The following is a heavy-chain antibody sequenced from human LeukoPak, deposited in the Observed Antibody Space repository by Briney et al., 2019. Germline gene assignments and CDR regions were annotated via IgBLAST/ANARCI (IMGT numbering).Heavy chain of an antibody. J-gene: IGHJ4*02. CDR1: GGSISSSSYY. CDR3: ARGTLDGGYDFWSGYYLTPNFDY. D-gene: IGHD3-3*01. CDR2: IYYSGGT. V-gene: IGHV4-39*07. Sequence: SETLSLTCTVSGGSISSSSYYWGWIRQPPGKGLEWIGSIYYSGGTYYNPSLKSRVTISVDTSKNQFSLKLSSVTAADTAVYYCARGTLDGGYDFWSGYYLTPNFDYWGQGTLVTVSS.